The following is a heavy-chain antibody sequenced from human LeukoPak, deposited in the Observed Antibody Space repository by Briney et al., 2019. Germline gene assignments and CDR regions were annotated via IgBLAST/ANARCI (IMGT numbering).Heavy chain of an antibody. J-gene: IGHJ4*02. CDR3: ARVFSSNYDFDY. V-gene: IGHV1-46*01. D-gene: IGHD4-11*01. CDR2: INPSGGST. CDR1: GYTFTSYY. Sequence: ASVKVSCKASGYTFTSYYMHWVRQAPGQGLEWMGIINPSGGSTSYAQKFQGRVTMTRDTSTSTVYVELSSLRSEDTAVYYCARVFSSNYDFDYWGQGTLVTVSS.